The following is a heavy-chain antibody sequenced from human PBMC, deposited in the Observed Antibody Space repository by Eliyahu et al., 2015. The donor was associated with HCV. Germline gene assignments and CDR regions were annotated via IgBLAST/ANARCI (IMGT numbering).Heavy chain of an antibody. CDR3: ARETQTQTAYDSSGYYDPYYFDY. Sequence: QVQLVQSGAEVKKPGSSVXVSCKXSGGTFSSYAISWXRXAPGQGLEWMGGIIPIFGTANYAQKFQGRVTITADESTSTAYMELSSLRSEDTAVYYCARETQTQTAYDSSGYYDPYYFDYWGQGTLVTVSS. D-gene: IGHD3-22*01. CDR1: GGTFSSYA. CDR2: IIPIFGTA. V-gene: IGHV1-69*01. J-gene: IGHJ4*02.